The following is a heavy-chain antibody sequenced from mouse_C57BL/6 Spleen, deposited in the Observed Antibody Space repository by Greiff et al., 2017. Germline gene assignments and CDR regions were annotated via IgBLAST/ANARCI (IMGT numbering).Heavy chain of an antibody. J-gene: IGHJ1*03. CDR3: ARAGLVCWYFDV. CDR2: IYPRDGST. D-gene: IGHD3-3*01. V-gene: IGHV1-78*01. Sequence: QVQLQQSDAELVKPGASVKISCKASGYTFTDYTIHWMKQRPEQGLEWIGYIYPRDGSTKYNEKFKGKATLTADKSSSTAYMQLNSLTSEDSAVYFCARAGLVCWYFDVWGTGTTVTVSS. CDR1: GYTFTDYT.